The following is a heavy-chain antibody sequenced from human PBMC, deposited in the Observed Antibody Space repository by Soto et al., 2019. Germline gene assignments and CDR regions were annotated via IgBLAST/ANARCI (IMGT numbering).Heavy chain of an antibody. Sequence: GGSLRLSCAASGFTFSSYAMHWVRQAPGKGLEWVAVISYDGSNKYYADSVKGRFTISRDNSKNTLYLQMSSLRAEDTAVYYCAKGETYYYDSSGYYQFDCWGQGTLVTVSS. V-gene: IGHV3-30*18. J-gene: IGHJ4*02. CDR1: GFTFSSYA. CDR3: AKGETYYYDSSGYYQFDC. CDR2: ISYDGSNK. D-gene: IGHD3-22*01.